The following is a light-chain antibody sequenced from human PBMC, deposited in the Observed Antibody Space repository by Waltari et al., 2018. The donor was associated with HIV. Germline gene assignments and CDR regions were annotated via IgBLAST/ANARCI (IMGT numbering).Light chain of an antibody. CDR2: NND. CDR3: ATWDDSLDGPM. CDR1: ISDIGSNT. J-gene: IGLJ3*02. Sequence: QSVLTQPPSASGTPGQRVTLSCSGSISDIGSNTVNWYQPLPGTAPKLLIYNNDQRPSGVPDRFSASKSGTSASLAISGLRSEDEADYYCATWDDSLDGPMFGGGTKLTVL. V-gene: IGLV1-44*01.